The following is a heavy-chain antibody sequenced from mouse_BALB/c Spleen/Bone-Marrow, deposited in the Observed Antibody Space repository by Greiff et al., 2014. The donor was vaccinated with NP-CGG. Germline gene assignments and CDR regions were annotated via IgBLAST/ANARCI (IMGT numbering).Heavy chain of an antibody. D-gene: IGHD2-4*01. CDR2: INPNSGGT. J-gene: IGHJ1*01. Sequence: VQLQQSGPELVKPGASVKISCKTSGYTFTEYTMHWVKQSHGKSLEWIGGINPNSGGTSYNQKFRGKAALTVDKSSSTAYMELRSLTSEDSAVYYCARPIYYDFFYWYFDVWGAGTTVTVSS. CDR1: GYTFTEYT. V-gene: IGHV1-18*01. CDR3: ARPIYYDFFYWYFDV.